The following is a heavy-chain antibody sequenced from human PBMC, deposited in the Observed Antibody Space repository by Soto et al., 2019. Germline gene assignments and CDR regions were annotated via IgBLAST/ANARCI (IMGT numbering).Heavy chain of an antibody. CDR1: GDSVSSNSAA. V-gene: IGHV6-1*01. CDR3: ARDPHSSSPSDFNWFDP. CDR2: TYYRSKWYN. Sequence: PSPTLSLTCAISGDSVSSNSAAWPWIRQSPSRGLEWLGRTYYRSKWYNDYAVSVKSRITINPDTSKNQFSLQLNSVTPEDTAVYYCARDPHSSSPSDFNWFDPWGQGTLVTVSS. J-gene: IGHJ5*02. D-gene: IGHD6-6*01.